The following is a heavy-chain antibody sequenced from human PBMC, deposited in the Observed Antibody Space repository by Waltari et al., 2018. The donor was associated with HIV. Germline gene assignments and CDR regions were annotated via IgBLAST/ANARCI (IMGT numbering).Heavy chain of an antibody. CDR1: GFPFSDYR. CDR3: ARDPVYSGSSLVYYFDY. V-gene: IGHV3-48*01. Sequence: EVQLVESGGGLVQPGGSLRLSCAASGFPFSDYRMNWVRQAPGTGLEWVSYISSSSSTICYADSVKGRFTISRDKAKNSLYLQMNSLRAEDTAVYYCARDPVYSGSSLVYYFDYWGQGTLVTVSS. D-gene: IGHD6-6*01. CDR2: ISSSSSTI. J-gene: IGHJ4*02.